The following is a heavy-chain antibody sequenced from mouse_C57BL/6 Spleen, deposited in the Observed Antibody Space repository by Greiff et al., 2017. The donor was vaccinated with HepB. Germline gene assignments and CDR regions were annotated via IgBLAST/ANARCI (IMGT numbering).Heavy chain of an antibody. J-gene: IGHJ2*01. V-gene: IGHV1-82*01. CDR1: GYTFSSSW. CDR2: IYPGDGDT. Sequence: VQLQQSGPELVKPGASVKISCKASGYTFSSSWMNWVKQRPGKGLEWIGRIYPGDGDTNYNGKFKGKATLTADKSSSTAYMQLSSLTSDDSAVYFCARSSITTVVAIDYWGQGTTLTVSS. CDR3: ARSSITTVVAIDY. D-gene: IGHD1-1*01.